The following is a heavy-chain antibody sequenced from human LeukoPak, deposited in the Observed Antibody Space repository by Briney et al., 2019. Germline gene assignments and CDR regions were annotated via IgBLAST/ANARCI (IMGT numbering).Heavy chain of an antibody. D-gene: IGHD5-12*01. J-gene: IGHJ4*02. CDR3: ARWGIVATSSFDY. Sequence: KSSETLSLTCTVSGGSISSSSYYWGWIRQPPGKGLEWIGSIFYSGSTYYNPSLKSRVTISVDTSKNQFSLKLSSVTAADTAVYYCARWGIVATSSFDYWGQGTLVTVSS. V-gene: IGHV4-39*07. CDR2: IFYSGST. CDR1: GGSISSSSYY.